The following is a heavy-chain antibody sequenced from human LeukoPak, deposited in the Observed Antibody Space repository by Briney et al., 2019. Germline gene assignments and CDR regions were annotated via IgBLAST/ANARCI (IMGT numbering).Heavy chain of an antibody. CDR3: ARTSEGVTAMFGYYFDY. J-gene: IGHJ4*02. Sequence: SETLSLTCAVYGVSFSGYYWSWIRQPPGKGLEWLGEINHSGSTDYNPSLKSRVTISVDTSKNQFSLKLSSVTAADTAVYYCARTSEGVTAMFGYYFDYWGQGTLVTVSS. V-gene: IGHV4-34*01. CDR1: GVSFSGYY. CDR2: INHSGST. D-gene: IGHD3-10*02.